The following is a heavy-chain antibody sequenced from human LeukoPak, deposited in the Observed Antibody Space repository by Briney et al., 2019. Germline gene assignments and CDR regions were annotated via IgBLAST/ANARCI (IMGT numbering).Heavy chain of an antibody. CDR1: GVSFNDYY. D-gene: IGHD4-17*01. Sequence: PSETLSLTCAVSGVSFNDYYWSWVRQTPGKGLEWIGEINHSGYTNDSPSLKSRVTLSIDTYRNQFSLNLRSVTVADTGIYYCTRMTTGHDYWGQGTLVTVSS. CDR3: TRMTTGHDY. V-gene: IGHV4-34*01. J-gene: IGHJ4*02. CDR2: INHSGYT.